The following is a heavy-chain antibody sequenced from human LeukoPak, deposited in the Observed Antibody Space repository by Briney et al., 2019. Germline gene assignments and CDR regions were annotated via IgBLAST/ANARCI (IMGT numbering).Heavy chain of an antibody. Sequence: GESLKISCKGSGYTFTTSCIAWVRQMPGKGLEWMGIIYPSDSDTRYSPSLQGQVTLSADKSISTAYLQWSSLKASDTAMYYCTRLGSGLDVWGQGTTVTVS. V-gene: IGHV5-51*01. CDR2: IYPSDSDT. D-gene: IGHD6-25*01. J-gene: IGHJ6*02. CDR3: TRLGSGLDV. CDR1: GYTFTTSC.